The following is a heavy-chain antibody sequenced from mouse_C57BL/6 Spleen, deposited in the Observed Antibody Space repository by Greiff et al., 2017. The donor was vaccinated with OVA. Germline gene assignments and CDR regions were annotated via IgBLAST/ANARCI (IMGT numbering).Heavy chain of an antibody. Sequence: EVKVVESGGGLVKPGGSLKLSCAASGFTFSSYAMSWVRQTPEKRLEWVATISDGGSYTYYPDNVKGRFTISRDNAKNNLYLQMSHLKSEDTAMYYCARDRELTGTGFAYWGQGTLVTVSA. J-gene: IGHJ3*01. D-gene: IGHD4-1*01. CDR2: ISDGGSYT. CDR3: ARDRELTGTGFAY. V-gene: IGHV5-4*01. CDR1: GFTFSSYA.